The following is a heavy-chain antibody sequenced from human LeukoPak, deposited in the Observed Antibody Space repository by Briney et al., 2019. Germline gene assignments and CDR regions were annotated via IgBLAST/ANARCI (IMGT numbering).Heavy chain of an antibody. CDR1: GFTFSSYA. V-gene: IGHV3-23*01. D-gene: IGHD3-22*01. J-gene: IGHJ4*02. CDR3: ATLITMIVVVTPGNDY. Sequence: GGSLRLSCAASGFTFSSYAMSWVRQVPGKGLEWVSAISGSGGSTYYADPVKGRFTISGDNSKNTLYLQMNSLRAEDTAVYYCATLITMIVVVTPGNDYWGQGTLVTVSS. CDR2: ISGSGGST.